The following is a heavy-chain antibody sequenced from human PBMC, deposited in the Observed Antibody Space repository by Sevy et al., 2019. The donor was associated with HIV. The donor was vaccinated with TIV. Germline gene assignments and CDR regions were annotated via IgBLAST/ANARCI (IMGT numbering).Heavy chain of an antibody. V-gene: IGHV3-9*03. D-gene: IGHD2-21*02. J-gene: IGHJ6*02. CDR1: GFPFNDHA. CDR2: ISWNSRNI. CDR3: AKVISRGCDSVNCYSYYYYFYGLNV. Sequence: GGSLRLSCAASGFPFNDHAMHWVRQVPGKGLEWVSGISWNSRNIGYADSVKGRFTISRDNARHFVYLEMNSLRPEDMAFYYFAKVISRGCDSVNCYSYYYYFYGLNVWGQGTTVTVAS.